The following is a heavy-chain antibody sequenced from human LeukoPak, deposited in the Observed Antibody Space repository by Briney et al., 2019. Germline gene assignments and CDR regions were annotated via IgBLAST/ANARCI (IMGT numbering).Heavy chain of an antibody. Sequence: GSSVKVSCKASGGTFSSYAISWVRQATGQGLEWMGWMNPNSGNTGYAQKLQGRVTITRNTSISTAYMELSSLRSEDTAVYYCARAIFRATIFNDAFDIWGQGTMVTVSS. CDR3: ARAIFRATIFNDAFDI. J-gene: IGHJ3*02. CDR1: GGTFSSYA. V-gene: IGHV1-8*03. D-gene: IGHD1-26*01. CDR2: MNPNSGNT.